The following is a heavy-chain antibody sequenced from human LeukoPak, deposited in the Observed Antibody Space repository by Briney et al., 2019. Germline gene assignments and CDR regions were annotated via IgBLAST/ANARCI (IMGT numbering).Heavy chain of an antibody. V-gene: IGHV1-2*06. Sequence: ASVKVSCKASGYTFTGYYMHWVRQAPGQGLEWMGRINPNSGAANYAQKFQGRVTMTRATSISTAYMELSRLRSDDTAVYYCARDFCGGDCYSRSTYMDVWGKGTTVTVSS. J-gene: IGHJ6*04. CDR2: INPNSGAA. D-gene: IGHD2-21*02. CDR1: GYTFTGYY. CDR3: ARDFCGGDCYSRSTYMDV.